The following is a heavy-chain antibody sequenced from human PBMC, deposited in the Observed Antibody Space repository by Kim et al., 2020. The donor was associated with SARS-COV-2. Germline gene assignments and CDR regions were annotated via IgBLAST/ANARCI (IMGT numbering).Heavy chain of an antibody. D-gene: IGHD6-13*01. V-gene: IGHV3-23*01. CDR3: AQGSIAAVSYYYYGMHV. Sequence: VKGRFTISRDNSKNTLYLQRNSLRAADTAIYYCAQGSIAAVSYYYYGMHVWGQGTTITVSS. J-gene: IGHJ6*02.